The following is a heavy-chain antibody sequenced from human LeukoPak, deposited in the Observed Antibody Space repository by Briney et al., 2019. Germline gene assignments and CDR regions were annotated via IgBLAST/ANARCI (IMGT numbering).Heavy chain of an antibody. CDR2: IYYSGST. Sequence: SETLSLTCTVSGGSISSYYWSWIRQPPGKGLEWIGYIYYSGSTTYNPSLKSRVTISVDTSKSQFSLKLTSVTAADTAVYYCARNYGGNLQPYFDYWGQGTLVTVSS. J-gene: IGHJ4*02. CDR3: ARNYGGNLQPYFDY. D-gene: IGHD4-23*01. CDR1: GGSISSYY. V-gene: IGHV4-59*01.